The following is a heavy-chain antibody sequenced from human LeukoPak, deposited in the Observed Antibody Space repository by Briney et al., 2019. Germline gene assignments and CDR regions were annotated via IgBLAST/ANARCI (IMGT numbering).Heavy chain of an antibody. CDR3: AREDYDYVWGSYPSGGFDP. Sequence: GGSLRLSCAPSGFTFDDYGMSWVRQAPGKGLEWVSGINWNGGSTGYADSVKGRFTISRDNAKNSLYLQMNSLRAEDTALYYCAREDYDYVWGSYPSGGFDPWGQGTLVTVSS. V-gene: IGHV3-20*04. D-gene: IGHD3-16*02. CDR2: INWNGGST. J-gene: IGHJ5*02. CDR1: GFTFDDYG.